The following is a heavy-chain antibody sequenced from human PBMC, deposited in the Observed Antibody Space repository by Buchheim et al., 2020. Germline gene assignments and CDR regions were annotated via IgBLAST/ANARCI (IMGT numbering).Heavy chain of an antibody. Sequence: QVQLQQWGAGLLKPSETLSLTCAVYRGSFNDDCWTWIRQPQGKGLEWIEEINRGGSTSYNPSLQRRVAISVDTSKNQFPLMRSSVTAENTAVYYCASATGAAAGKSGFDYWGQGSL. CDR3: ASATGAAAGKSGFDY. CDR1: RGSFNDDC. J-gene: IGHJ4*02. CDR2: INRGGST. D-gene: IGHD6-13*01. V-gene: IGHV4-34*01.